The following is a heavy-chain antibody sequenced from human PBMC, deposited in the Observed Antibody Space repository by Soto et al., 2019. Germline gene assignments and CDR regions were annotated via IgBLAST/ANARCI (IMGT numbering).Heavy chain of an antibody. J-gene: IGHJ4*02. Sequence: QVQLVESGGGVVQPGRSLRLSCAASGFPFSSYGMHWVRQAPGKGLEWVAHISYDGSNKHYTDSVKGRFTISRDNSKNMLYLQMRSLRAEDMAVYYCAGGQYSFDYCGQGTRVSVSS. CDR1: GFPFSSYG. CDR2: ISYDGSNK. D-gene: IGHD2-15*01. CDR3: AGGQYSFDY. V-gene: IGHV3-30*03.